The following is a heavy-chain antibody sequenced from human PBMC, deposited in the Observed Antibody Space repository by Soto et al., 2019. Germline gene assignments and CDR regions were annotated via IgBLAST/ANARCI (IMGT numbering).Heavy chain of an antibody. V-gene: IGHV4-4*02. J-gene: IGHJ4*02. CDR3: ARSEATVLDD. CDR1: GGSMSISNW. Sequence: SETLSLTCTVSGGSMSISNWWNWVRQSPGKGLEWIGEAHHSGRTNYNPSLKSRVTISVDRSESHFSLKLSSVTAADTAVYYCARSEATVLDDWGQGTLVTVSS. CDR2: AHHSGRT. D-gene: IGHD4-17*01.